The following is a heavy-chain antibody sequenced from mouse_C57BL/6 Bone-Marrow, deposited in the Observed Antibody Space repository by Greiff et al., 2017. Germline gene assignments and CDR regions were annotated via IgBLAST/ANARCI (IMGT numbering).Heavy chain of an antibody. J-gene: IGHJ2*01. D-gene: IGHD2-3*01. Sequence: VQLQQSGPGLVQPSQSLSITCTVSGFSLTSYGVHWVRQPPGKGLEWLGVIWSGGSTDYNAAFISRLSISKDNSKSQVFFKMNSLQADDTALYYCAKTGYDGYYSFDYWGQGTTLTVSS. V-gene: IGHV2-4*01. CDR2: IWSGGST. CDR1: GFSLTSYG. CDR3: AKTGYDGYYSFDY.